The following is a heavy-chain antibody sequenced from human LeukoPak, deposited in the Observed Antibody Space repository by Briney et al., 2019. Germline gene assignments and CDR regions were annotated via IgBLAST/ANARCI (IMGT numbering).Heavy chain of an antibody. CDR1: GFTFSNSY. CDR2: ISGSSTFT. D-gene: IGHD4-23*01. V-gene: IGHV3-11*05. Sequence: GGSLRLSYAASGFTFSNSYMSWIRQAPGKGLEWVSYISGSSTFTNFADSVRGRFTISRDNAKNSLYLQMNGLRAEDTAVYYCARGRELLGWYFDLWGRGTLVTVSS. CDR3: ARGRELLGWYFDL. J-gene: IGHJ2*01.